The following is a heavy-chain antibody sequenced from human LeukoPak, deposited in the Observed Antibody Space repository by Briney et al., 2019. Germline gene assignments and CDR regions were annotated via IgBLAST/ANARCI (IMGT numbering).Heavy chain of an antibody. CDR2: IIGSGDST. Sequence: GSLRVSCAATGFTFRNYAMGWVRQAPGKGLEWVSVIIGSGDSTNYADSVEGRFTISRDNSKNTLYLQMNSLRAEDTAVYYCAKWGASVWSGRGYFDYWGQGTLVTVSS. V-gene: IGHV3-23*01. J-gene: IGHJ4*02. CDR1: GFTFRNYA. D-gene: IGHD6-19*01. CDR3: AKWGASVWSGRGYFDY.